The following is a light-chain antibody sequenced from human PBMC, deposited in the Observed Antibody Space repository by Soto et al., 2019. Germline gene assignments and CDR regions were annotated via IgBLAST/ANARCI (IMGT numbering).Light chain of an antibody. J-gene: IGKJ5*01. Sequence: DIQMTQSPSSLSASVGDRVTITCQASQEISKYLNWYQQKPGKAPKLLISDPSNLEAGVPSRFSGSGSGTDFTLTISSLQPEDFATYFCQQANSTPHTFGQGTRLEIK. CDR2: DPS. V-gene: IGKV1-33*01. CDR1: QEISKY. CDR3: QQANSTPHT.